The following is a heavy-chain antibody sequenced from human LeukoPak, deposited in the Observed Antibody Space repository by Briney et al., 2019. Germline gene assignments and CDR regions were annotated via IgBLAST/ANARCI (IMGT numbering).Heavy chain of an antibody. V-gene: IGHV1-69*04. Sequence: ASVKVSCKASGGTFSSYAISWVRRAPGQGLEWMGRIIPILGIANYAQKFQGRVTITADKSTSTAYMELSSLRSEDTAVYYCAREWDSGYDTDWYFDLWGRGTLVTVSS. CDR3: AREWDSGYDTDWYFDL. J-gene: IGHJ2*01. CDR1: GGTFSSYA. CDR2: IIPILGIA. D-gene: IGHD5-12*01.